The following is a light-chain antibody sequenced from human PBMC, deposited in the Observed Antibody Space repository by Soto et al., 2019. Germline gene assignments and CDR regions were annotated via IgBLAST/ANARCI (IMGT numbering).Light chain of an antibody. CDR1: QSVRYN. Sequence: DNLLTQSPGALSLSPGAGPTLSGRASQSVRYNLAWYQQKPGQALRLLIYGAYSRATGITDRFSGSGSGTDFTLTISRLEPEDFAVYYCQQYGRSPITVGQGTRLEIK. V-gene: IGKV3-20*01. CDR2: GAY. J-gene: IGKJ5*01. CDR3: QQYGRSPIT.